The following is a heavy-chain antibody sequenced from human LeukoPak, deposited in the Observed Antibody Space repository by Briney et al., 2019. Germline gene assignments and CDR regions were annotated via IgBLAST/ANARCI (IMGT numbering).Heavy chain of an antibody. CDR2: IYYSGST. D-gene: IGHD1-26*01. J-gene: IGHJ6*02. CDR1: GGSISSYY. CDR3: ARSGLVGAPYYYYYGMDV. Sequence: SETLSLTCTVSGGSISSYYWSWIRQPPGKGLEWIGYIYYSGSTNYNPSLKSRVTISVDKSKNQFSLKLSSVTAADTAVYYCARSGLVGAPYYYYYGMDVWGQGTTVTVSS. V-gene: IGHV4-59*12.